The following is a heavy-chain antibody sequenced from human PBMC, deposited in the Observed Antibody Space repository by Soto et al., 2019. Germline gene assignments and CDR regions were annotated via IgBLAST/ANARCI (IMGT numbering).Heavy chain of an antibody. J-gene: IGHJ4*02. D-gene: IGHD5-12*01. V-gene: IGHV4-30-2*06. CDR3: ARGGGYDSFDY. CDR1: GASISYGSFS. Sequence: PSETLSLTCTVSGASISYGSFSWSWIRQSPGKGLEWIGYISHLENTYLHPSFKSRLTMSIDRTRNQFSLKLSSVTAADMAVYYCARGGGYDSFDYWGQGVLVTVS. CDR2: ISHLENT.